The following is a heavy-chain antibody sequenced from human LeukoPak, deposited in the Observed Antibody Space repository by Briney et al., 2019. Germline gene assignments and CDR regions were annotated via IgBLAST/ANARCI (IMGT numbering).Heavy chain of an antibody. D-gene: IGHD4-17*01. Sequence: PSETLSLTCAIYGGSFSGYYWSWIRQPPGKGLEWIGEINHSGSTNYNPSLKSRVTISVDTSKNQFSLKLSSVTAADTAVYYCARGGLRKAFDIWGQGTMVTVSS. CDR3: ARGGLRKAFDI. CDR1: GGSFSGYY. CDR2: INHSGST. V-gene: IGHV4-34*01. J-gene: IGHJ3*02.